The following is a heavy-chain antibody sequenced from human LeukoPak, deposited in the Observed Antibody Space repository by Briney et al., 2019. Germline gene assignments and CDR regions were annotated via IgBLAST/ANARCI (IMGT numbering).Heavy chain of an antibody. CDR1: GGTFSSYA. Sequence: ASVKVSCKASGGTFSSYAISWVRQAPGQGLEWMGGIIPIFGTANYAQKFQGRVTITADESTSTAYVELGSLRSEDTAVYYCARGDYYGSGSYYFDYWGQGTLVTVSS. V-gene: IGHV1-69*13. CDR3: ARGDYYGSGSYYFDY. J-gene: IGHJ4*02. CDR2: IIPIFGTA. D-gene: IGHD3-10*01.